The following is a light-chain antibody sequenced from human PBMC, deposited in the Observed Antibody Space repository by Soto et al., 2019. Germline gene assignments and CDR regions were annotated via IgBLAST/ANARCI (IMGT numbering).Light chain of an antibody. V-gene: IGKV1-12*01. CDR3: QQANSFPWT. Sequence: DIQMTQSPYTLSASVGDRVTITCRASQSISSWLAWYQQKPGKAPKLLIYAASSLQSGVPSRFSGSGSGTDFTLTISSLQPEDFTTYYCQQANSFPWTFGQGTKVDIK. CDR1: QSISSW. CDR2: AAS. J-gene: IGKJ1*01.